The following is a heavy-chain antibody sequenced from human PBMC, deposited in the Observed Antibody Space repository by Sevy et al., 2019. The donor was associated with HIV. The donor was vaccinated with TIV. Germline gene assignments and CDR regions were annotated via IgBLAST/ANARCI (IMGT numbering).Heavy chain of an antibody. D-gene: IGHD4-4*01. CDR3: VRVTPDEDGTTLDS. Sequence: GGSLRLPCAASGFIFSNFGINWVRQAPGKGLEWVAIIWHDGTKKHYLESVKGRFTISRDNSKNTVYLQMNSLRVEDSGTYYCVRVTPDEDGTTLDSWGLGTLVTVSS. V-gene: IGHV3-33*01. CDR2: IWHDGTKK. J-gene: IGHJ4*02. CDR1: GFIFSNFG.